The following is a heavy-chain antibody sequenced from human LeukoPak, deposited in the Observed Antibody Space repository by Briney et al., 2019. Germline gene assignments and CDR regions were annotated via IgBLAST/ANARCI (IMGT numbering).Heavy chain of an antibody. J-gene: IGHJ4*02. CDR2: IYYSGST. V-gene: IGHV4-39*07. CDR3: ARVYSSSVWQEYYFAS. CDR1: GDSINRAGYY. D-gene: IGHD6-19*01. Sequence: SETLSLTCIVSGDSINRAGYYWGWIRQPPEKGLEWIGSIYYSGSTYYSPSLKSRVTVSIDSSKNQFSLHLTSVTAADTALYYCARVYSSSVWQEYYFASWGQGTLVTVSS.